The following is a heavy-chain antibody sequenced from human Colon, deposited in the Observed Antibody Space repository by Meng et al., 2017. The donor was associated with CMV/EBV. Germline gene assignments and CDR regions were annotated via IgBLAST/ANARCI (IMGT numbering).Heavy chain of an antibody. CDR1: GFTFSSYS. D-gene: IGHD5-12*01. J-gene: IGHJ2*01. Sequence: GESLKISCAASGFTFSSYSMNWVRQAPGKGLEWVTSISSSSSYIYYADSVKGRFPISRDNAKYSLFLQMNSVSAEDTSVYYCARQRGSSYIDLWGRGTRVTVSS. V-gene: IGHV3-21*01. CDR2: ISSSSSYI. CDR3: ARQRGSSYIDL.